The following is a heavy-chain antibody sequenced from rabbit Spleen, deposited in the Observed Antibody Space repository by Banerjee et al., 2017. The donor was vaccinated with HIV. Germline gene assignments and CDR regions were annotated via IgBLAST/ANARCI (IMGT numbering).Heavy chain of an antibody. Sequence: QSLEESGGDLVKPGASLTLTCTASGFSFSSNYFMCWVRQAPGKGLEWIACIYAGSSGSTYYASWAKGRFTISTTSSTTVTLQMTSLTAADTATYFCARDLAGAIGWNFYLWGPGTLVTVS. CDR1: GFSFSSNYF. D-gene: IGHD1-1*01. V-gene: IGHV1S40*01. J-gene: IGHJ6*01. CDR3: ARDLAGAIGWNFYL. CDR2: IYAGSSGST.